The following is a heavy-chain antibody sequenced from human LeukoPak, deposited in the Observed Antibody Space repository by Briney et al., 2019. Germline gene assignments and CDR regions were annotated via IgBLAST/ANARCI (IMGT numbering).Heavy chain of an antibody. CDR2: INPSGGST. CDR3: ARDLDTAMGATGGY. J-gene: IGHJ4*02. V-gene: IGHV1-46*01. Sequence: SVKVSCKASGGTFSSYTISWVRQAPGQGLEWMGIINPSGGSTSYAQKFQGRVTMTRDTSTSTVYMELSSLRSEDTAVYYCARDLDTAMGATGGYWGQGTLVTVSS. D-gene: IGHD5-18*01. CDR1: GGTFSSYT.